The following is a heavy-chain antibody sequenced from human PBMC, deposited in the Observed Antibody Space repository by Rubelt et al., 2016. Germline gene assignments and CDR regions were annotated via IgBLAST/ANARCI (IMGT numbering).Heavy chain of an antibody. CDR2: IYSMGST. D-gene: IGHD5-18*01. CDR3: ARSSRGYNYLHVDY. J-gene: IGHJ4*02. CDR1: GFTVSNNY. V-gene: IGHV3-66*01. Sequence: EVQLVESGGGLVQPGGSLRLSCAASGFTVSNNYMSWVRQAPGKGLEWISVIYSMGSTYYADSVKGRFTISRDNSKNTLYLQMNSLRAEDTAVYYCARSSRGYNYLHVDYWGQGTLVTVSS.